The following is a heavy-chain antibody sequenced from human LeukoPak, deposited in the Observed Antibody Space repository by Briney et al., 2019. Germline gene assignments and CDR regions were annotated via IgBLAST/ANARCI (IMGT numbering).Heavy chain of an antibody. V-gene: IGHV1-18*01. CDR2: ISAYDGRT. CDR3: ARDPSNTVGRNIYFDY. D-gene: IGHD1-14*01. Sequence: ASVKVSGKASGFAFNKYGFSWVRQAPGQGPEWLGWISAYDGRTNYAQNLQGRLTLTTDTSTTTAYMELRSLTSDDTAVYYCARDPSNTVGRNIYFDYWGQGTLVTVSS. J-gene: IGHJ4*02. CDR1: GFAFNKYG.